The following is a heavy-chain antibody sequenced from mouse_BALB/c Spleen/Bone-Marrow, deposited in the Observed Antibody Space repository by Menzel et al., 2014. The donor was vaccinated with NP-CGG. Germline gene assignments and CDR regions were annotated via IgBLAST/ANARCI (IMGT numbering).Heavy chain of an antibody. CDR1: GFAFRSYD. D-gene: IGHD1-1*01. V-gene: IGHV5-12-1*01. J-gene: IGHJ4*01. CDR2: ITSGGGIT. Sequence: EAQGVESGGGFVKPGGSLKLSCAASGFAFRSYDMSWVRLTPEKRVEWVAYITSGGGITYYLDTVKGRFTISRDNAKNTLYLQMSSLKSEDTAMYYCARPLYYYGSSPFYAMDYWGQGTSVTVSS. CDR3: ARPLYYYGSSPFYAMDY.